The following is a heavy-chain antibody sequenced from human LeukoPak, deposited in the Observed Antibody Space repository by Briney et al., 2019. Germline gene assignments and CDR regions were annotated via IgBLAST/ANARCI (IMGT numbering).Heavy chain of an antibody. J-gene: IGHJ4*02. CDR3: ARDHYDRPLYY. CDR1: GYTFTGYY. Sequence: GASVKVSCKASGYTFTGYYMHWVRQAPGQGLEWMGRINPNSGGTNYAQKFQGRVTMTRDTSISTAYMELSRPRSDDTAVYYCARDHYDRPLYYWGQGTLVTVSS. CDR2: INPNSGGT. D-gene: IGHD3-22*01. V-gene: IGHV1-2*06.